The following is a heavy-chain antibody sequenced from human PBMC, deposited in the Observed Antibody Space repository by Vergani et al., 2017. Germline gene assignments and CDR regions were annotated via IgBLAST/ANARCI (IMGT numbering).Heavy chain of an antibody. CDR2: INPNSGGT. CDR3: ARGSGKQLVSYY. CDR1: GYTFTSYY. J-gene: IGHJ4*02. Sequence: QVQLVQSGAEVKKPGASVKVSCKASGYTFTSYYMHWVRQAPGQGLEWMGIINPNSGGTNYAQKFQGRVTITADESTSTAYMELSSLRSEDTAVYYCARGSGKQLVSYYWGQGTLVTVSS. V-gene: IGHV1-46*01. D-gene: IGHD6-6*01.